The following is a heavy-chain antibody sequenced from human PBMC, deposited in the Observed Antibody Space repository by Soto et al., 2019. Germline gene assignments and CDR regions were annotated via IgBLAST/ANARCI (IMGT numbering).Heavy chain of an antibody. CDR1: GFTVSGNY. V-gene: IGHV3-66*01. CDR2: IYSGGST. D-gene: IGHD1-20*01. Sequence: GGSLRLSCAASGFTVSGNYMSWVRQAPGKGLEWVSVIYSGGSTYYADSVKGRFTISRDKSKNTLYLQMNSLRAEDTAVYYCARNNWNIAAHFDYWGPGTLVTVSS. J-gene: IGHJ4*02. CDR3: ARNNWNIAAHFDY.